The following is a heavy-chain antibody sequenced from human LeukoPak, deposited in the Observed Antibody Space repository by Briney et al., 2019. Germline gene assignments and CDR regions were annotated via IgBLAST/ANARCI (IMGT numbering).Heavy chain of an antibody. CDR3: ATSLYYYYMDV. CDR2: INPSGGST. Sequence: GASVKVSCKASGYTFTSYYMHWVRQAPGQGLEWMGIINPSGGSTSYAQKFQGRVTMTRDTSTSTVYMELSSLRSDDTAVCYCATSLYYYYMDVWGKGTTVTVSS. CDR1: GYTFTSYY. J-gene: IGHJ6*03. V-gene: IGHV1-46*01.